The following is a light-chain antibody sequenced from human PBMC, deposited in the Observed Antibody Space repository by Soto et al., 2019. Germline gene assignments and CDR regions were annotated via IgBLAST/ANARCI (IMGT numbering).Light chain of an antibody. Sequence: EIVWTQAQATLSLSPGERATLSCRASQSVSSYLAWYQQKPGQAPRLLIYDASNRATGIPARFSGSGSGTHFTLTISSLEPEDFAVYYCQQRSNWPPLTFGGGTKVEIK. CDR1: QSVSSY. J-gene: IGKJ4*01. CDR3: QQRSNWPPLT. V-gene: IGKV3-11*01. CDR2: DAS.